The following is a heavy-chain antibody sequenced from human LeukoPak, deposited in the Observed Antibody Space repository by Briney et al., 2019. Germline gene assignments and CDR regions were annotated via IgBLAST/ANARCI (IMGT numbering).Heavy chain of an antibody. V-gene: IGHV4-34*01. D-gene: IGHD6-13*01. CDR3: AGSGIAAAGNRSYYFDY. Sequence: PSETLSLTCAVYGGSFSGYYWSWIRQPPGKGLEWIGEINHSGSTNYNPSLKSRVTISVDTSKNQFSLKLSSVTAADTAVYYCAGSGIAAAGNRSYYFDYWGQGTLVTVSS. CDR1: GGSFSGYY. CDR2: INHSGST. J-gene: IGHJ4*02.